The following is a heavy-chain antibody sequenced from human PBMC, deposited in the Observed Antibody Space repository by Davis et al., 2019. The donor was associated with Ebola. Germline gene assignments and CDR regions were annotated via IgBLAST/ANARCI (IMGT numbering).Heavy chain of an antibody. CDR2: IKQDGSEK. CDR1: GFTFSSYW. J-gene: IGHJ4*02. V-gene: IGHV3-7*03. Sequence: GESLKISCAASGFTFSSYWMSWVRQAPGKGLEWVANIKQDGSEKYYVDSVKGRFTISRDNAKNSLYLQMNSLRAEDTAVYYCTRLHGWPYYFDYWGQGTLVTVSS. CDR3: TRLHGWPYYFDY. D-gene: IGHD6-19*01.